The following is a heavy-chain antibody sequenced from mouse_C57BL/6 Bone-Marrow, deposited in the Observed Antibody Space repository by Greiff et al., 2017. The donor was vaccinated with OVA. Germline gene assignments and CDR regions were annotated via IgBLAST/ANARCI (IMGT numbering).Heavy chain of an antibody. CDR3: ARGGSRDY. D-gene: IGHD3-3*01. J-gene: IGHJ2*01. Sequence: EVQLQQSGPELVKPGASVKIPCKASGYTFTDYNMDWVKQSHGKSLEWIGDINPNNGGTIYNQKFKGKATFTVDKSSSTAYMELRSLTSEDTAVYYCARGGSRDYWGQGTTLTVSS. CDR2: INPNNGGT. CDR1: GYTFTDYN. V-gene: IGHV1-18*01.